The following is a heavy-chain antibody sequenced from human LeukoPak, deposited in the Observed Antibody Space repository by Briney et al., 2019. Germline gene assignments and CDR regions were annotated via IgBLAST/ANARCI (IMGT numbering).Heavy chain of an antibody. D-gene: IGHD1-14*01. Sequence: PGGSLRLSCTASGLTFSTSGFNWVRQAPGRGLEWVASIGPTGSDRYHADSIKGRFTISRDNANNFLYLQMNSLRAEDMAVYYCATETNGRHYDYWGQGTLLTVS. V-gene: IGHV3-21*06. CDR3: ATETNGRHYDY. J-gene: IGHJ4*02. CDR2: IGPTGSDR. CDR1: GLTFSTSG.